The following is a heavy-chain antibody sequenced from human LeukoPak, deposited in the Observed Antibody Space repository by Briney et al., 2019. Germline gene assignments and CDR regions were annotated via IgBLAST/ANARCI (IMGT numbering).Heavy chain of an antibody. CDR3: AGTAMGDCSGGSCYSDNALDI. D-gene: IGHD2-15*01. Sequence: GESLKISFKGSGYRFTSYWIGWVRQMPGKGLEWMGIIYPGDSDTRYSPSFQGQVTISADKSISTAYLQWSSLKASDTAMYYCAGTAMGDCSGGSCYSDNALDIWGQGTMVTVSS. J-gene: IGHJ3*02. V-gene: IGHV5-51*01. CDR1: GYRFTSYW. CDR2: IYPGDSDT.